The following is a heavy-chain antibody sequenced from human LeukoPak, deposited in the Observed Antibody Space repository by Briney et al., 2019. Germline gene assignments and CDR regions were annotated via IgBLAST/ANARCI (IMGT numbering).Heavy chain of an antibody. V-gene: IGHV3-23*01. D-gene: IGHD3-3*01. CDR3: AKRYDFWSGCYDY. Sequence: PGGSLRLSCAASGFTFSSYAMSWVRQAPGKGLEWVSTTSGSGGSTYHADSVKGRFTISRDNSKNTLLLQMNSLKAEDAAVYYCAKRYDFWSGCYDYWGQGTLVTVSS. CDR2: TSGSGGST. CDR1: GFTFSSYA. J-gene: IGHJ4*02.